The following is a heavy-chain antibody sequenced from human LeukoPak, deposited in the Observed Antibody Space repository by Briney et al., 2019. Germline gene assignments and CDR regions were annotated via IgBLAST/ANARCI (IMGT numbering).Heavy chain of an antibody. CDR2: VWSDATNM. J-gene: IGHJ5*01. Sequence: GSSLRLSCTTSGFTFSHYGMHWVRQAPGKGLEWVTVVWSDATNMYYGDSVKGRFTISRDNSKNTIYLQMNSLRVEDTAVYYCAKDAQRGFDYSNSLESWGQGTLVTVAS. V-gene: IGHV3-33*06. CDR3: AKDAQRGFDYSNSLES. D-gene: IGHD4-11*01. CDR1: GFTFSHYG.